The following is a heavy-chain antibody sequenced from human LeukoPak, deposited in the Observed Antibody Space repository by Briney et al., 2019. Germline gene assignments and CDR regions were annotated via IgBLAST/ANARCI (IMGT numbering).Heavy chain of an antibody. Sequence: SETLSLTCSVSGSSISSDYYWGWVRQPPGKGLEWIGSIKHRGRSYYNPSLKSRVTISVDTSKNQFSLQLSSVTAADTAVYYCARDRPGVWSMKDYWGQGTLVTVSS. J-gene: IGHJ4*02. D-gene: IGHD2-8*01. CDR3: ARDRPGVWSMKDY. CDR1: GSSISSDYY. V-gene: IGHV4-38-2*02. CDR2: IKHRGRS.